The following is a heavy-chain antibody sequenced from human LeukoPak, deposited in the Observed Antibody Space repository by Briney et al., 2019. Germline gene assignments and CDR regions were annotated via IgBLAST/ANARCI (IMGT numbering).Heavy chain of an antibody. V-gene: IGHV5-51*01. Sequence: GESLKISCKGSGYSFTSYWIGWVRQMPGKGLEWMGIIYPGDPDTRYSPSFQGQVTISADKSISTAYLQWSSLKASDTAMYYCARAGIAVAGTMYWFDPWGQGTLVTVSS. CDR2: IYPGDPDT. J-gene: IGHJ5*02. CDR1: GYSFTSYW. D-gene: IGHD6-19*01. CDR3: ARAGIAVAGTMYWFDP.